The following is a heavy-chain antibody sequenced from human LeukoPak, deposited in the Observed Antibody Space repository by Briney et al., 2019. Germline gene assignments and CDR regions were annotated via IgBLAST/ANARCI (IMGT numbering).Heavy chain of an antibody. Sequence: SQTLSLTCAISGDSVSSNSAAWNWIRQSPSRGLEWLGRTYYRPKEYNDYAVSVKSRITINPDTSKNQFSLQLNSVTPEDTAVYYCARADFYYGSGSYFQRGAFDIWGQGTMVTVSS. CDR1: GDSVSSNSAA. J-gene: IGHJ3*02. V-gene: IGHV6-1*01. CDR2: TYYRPKEYN. D-gene: IGHD3-10*01. CDR3: ARADFYYGSGSYFQRGAFDI.